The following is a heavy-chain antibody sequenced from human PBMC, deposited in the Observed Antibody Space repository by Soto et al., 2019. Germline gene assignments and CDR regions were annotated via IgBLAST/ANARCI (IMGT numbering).Heavy chain of an antibody. J-gene: IGHJ2*01. CDR2: IPTTSTPI. Sequence: EFQLVESGGGLVQPGGSLRLSCAASGFTFSTYNMVWVRQPPGKGLEWLSYIPTTSTPIYYADSVKGRFTISRDNAKNSLSLQMNSLRAEDTAVYYCARYYDSSGPDLWGRGTRVTVSS. CDR3: ARYYDSSGPDL. CDR1: GFTFSTYN. D-gene: IGHD3-22*01. V-gene: IGHV3-48*01.